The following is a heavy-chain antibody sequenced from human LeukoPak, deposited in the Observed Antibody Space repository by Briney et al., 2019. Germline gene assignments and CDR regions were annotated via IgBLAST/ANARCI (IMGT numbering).Heavy chain of an antibody. CDR3: LASFRGAF. D-gene: IGHD1-26*01. CDR1: GASISGYY. V-gene: IGHV4-59*01. J-gene: IGHJ4*02. Sequence: PSETLSPTCSVSGASISGYYWSWVRQPPGKGLEWIGYVHYSGKTNYSPSLQSRVTISLDRSKNQFSLRLSSVTVADTAVYYCLASFRGAFWGQGTLVAVSS. CDR2: VHYSGKT.